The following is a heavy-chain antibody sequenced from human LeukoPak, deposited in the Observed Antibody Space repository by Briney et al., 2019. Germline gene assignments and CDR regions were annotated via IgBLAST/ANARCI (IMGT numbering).Heavy chain of an antibody. D-gene: IGHD3-3*01. V-gene: IGHV1-18*01. CDR3: ARSGDFWSGYHFDY. J-gene: IGHJ4*02. CDR1: GYPFTTYG. CDR2: ISGYNGNT. Sequence: ASVKVSCKATGYPFTTYGVSWVRQAPGQGLEWMGWISGYNGNTNYAQKLQGRVTLTTDTSTSTAYMELRSLRSDDTAVYYCARSGDFWSGYHFDYWGQGTLVTVSS.